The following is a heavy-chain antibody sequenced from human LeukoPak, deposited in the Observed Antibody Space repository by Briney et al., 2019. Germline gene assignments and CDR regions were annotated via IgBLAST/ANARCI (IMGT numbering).Heavy chain of an antibody. J-gene: IGHJ6*02. D-gene: IGHD2-2*01. V-gene: IGHV3-66*04. CDR1: GFTVSSNY. CDR2: IYSGGST. Sequence: GGSLRLSCAASGFTVSSNYMSWVRQAPGKGLEWVSVIYSGGSTYYADSVKGRFTISRDNSKNTLYLQMNSLRAEDTAVYYCARHTYQPLRSYGMDVWGQGTTVTVSS. CDR3: ARHTYQPLRSYGMDV.